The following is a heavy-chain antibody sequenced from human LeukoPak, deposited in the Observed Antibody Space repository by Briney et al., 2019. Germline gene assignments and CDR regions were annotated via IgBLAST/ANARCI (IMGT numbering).Heavy chain of an antibody. CDR1: GFTFSSNA. V-gene: IGHV3-23*01. D-gene: IGHD3-10*01. CDR3: AKGGDPWFGELSFDY. J-gene: IGHJ4*02. CDR2: ISGSGGST. Sequence: PGGALRVSCAASGFTFSSNAMSWVRQAPGKGLEWVSAISGSGGSTYYADSVKGRFTISRDNSKNTLYLQMNSLRAEDTAVYYCAKGGDPWFGELSFDYCGQGTLVTVSS.